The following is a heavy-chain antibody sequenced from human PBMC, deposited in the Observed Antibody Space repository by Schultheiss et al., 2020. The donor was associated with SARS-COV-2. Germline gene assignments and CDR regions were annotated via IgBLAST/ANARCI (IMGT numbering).Heavy chain of an antibody. CDR2: INHSGST. Sequence: SETLSLTCAVYGGSFSGYYWSWIRQPPGKGLEWIGEINHSGSTNYNPSLKSRVTMSADTSKNQFSLKLSSVTAADTAVYYCASRFYSSGILFDFWGQGTLVTVSS. CDR1: GGSFSGYY. V-gene: IGHV4-34*01. D-gene: IGHD3-10*01. J-gene: IGHJ5*01. CDR3: ASRFYSSGILFDF.